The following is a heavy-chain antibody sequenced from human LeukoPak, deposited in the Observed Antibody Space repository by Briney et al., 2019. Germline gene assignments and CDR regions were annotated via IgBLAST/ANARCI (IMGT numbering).Heavy chain of an antibody. Sequence: SETLSLTCTVSGGSISSSTYYWGWIRQPPGTGLEWTGSIYYSGSTYYNPSLKSRVTISVDTSKNQLSLKLSSVTAADTAVYYCARQYYYDSSGYYYSGANNWFDPWGQGTLVTVSS. J-gene: IGHJ5*02. CDR3: ARQYYYDSSGYYYSGANNWFDP. D-gene: IGHD3-22*01. CDR2: IYYSGST. CDR1: GGSISSSTYY. V-gene: IGHV4-39*01.